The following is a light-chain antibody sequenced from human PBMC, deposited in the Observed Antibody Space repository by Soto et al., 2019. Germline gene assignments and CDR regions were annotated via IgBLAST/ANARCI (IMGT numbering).Light chain of an antibody. V-gene: IGLV2-8*01. CDR1: SSDVGGYNY. CDR2: KVS. J-gene: IGLJ2*01. CDR3: SSYAGSNNFVV. Sequence: QSALTQPPSASGSPGQSVTISCTGTSSDVGGYNYVSWYQQHPGKAPKLMIYKVSKRPSGVPDRFSGSKSGNTASLTVSGLQAEDEADYYCSSYAGSNNFVVFGGGTKLIVL.